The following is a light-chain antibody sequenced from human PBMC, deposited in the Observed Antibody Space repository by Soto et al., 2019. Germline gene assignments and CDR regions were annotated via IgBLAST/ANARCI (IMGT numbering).Light chain of an antibody. Sequence: QSALTQPASVSGSPGQSITISCTGTSSDVGGYNYVSWYQHHPGKAPKLMIYDVSNRPSGVSNRSSGFKSGNTASLTISGLQPEDEADYYCSSYTTSNTRQIVFGTGTKVTVL. J-gene: IGLJ1*01. CDR1: SSDVGGYNY. CDR2: DVS. V-gene: IGLV2-14*03. CDR3: SSYTTSNTRQIV.